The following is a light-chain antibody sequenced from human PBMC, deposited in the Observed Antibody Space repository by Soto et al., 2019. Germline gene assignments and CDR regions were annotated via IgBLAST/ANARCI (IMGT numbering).Light chain of an antibody. CDR2: EVS. V-gene: IGLV2-14*01. CDR3: SSYTTSSTLVV. J-gene: IGLJ3*02. Sequence: QSALTQPASVSGSPGQSITISCTGTSSDVGGYNYVSWYQQHPGKAPKLMIYEVSYRPSGVSDRFSGSKSGNTASLTISGLQAEEEADYYCSSYTTSSTLVVFGGGTKLTVL. CDR1: SSDVGGYNY.